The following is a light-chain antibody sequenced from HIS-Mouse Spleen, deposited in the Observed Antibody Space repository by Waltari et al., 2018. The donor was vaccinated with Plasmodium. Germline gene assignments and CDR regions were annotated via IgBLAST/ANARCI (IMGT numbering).Light chain of an antibody. CDR1: QSISSY. Sequence: DIQMTQSPSSLSASVGDRVTITCRASQSISSYLNWYQQKPGKAPKLLIYAASSLQSGGPSRSSGSGSATEDTITISSRQPEDVATYYCQQSNSTPPTFGEGTKVEIK. CDR3: QQSNSTPPT. CDR2: AAS. J-gene: IGKJ4*02. V-gene: IGKV1-39*01.